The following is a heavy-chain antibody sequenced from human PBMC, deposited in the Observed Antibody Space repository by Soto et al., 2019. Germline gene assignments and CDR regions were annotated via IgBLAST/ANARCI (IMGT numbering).Heavy chain of an antibody. CDR2: IIPIFGTA. J-gene: IGHJ4*02. CDR3: ARGSYYDSRGSSTFDY. V-gene: IGHV1-69*12. D-gene: IGHD3-22*01. CDR1: GGTFSSYA. Sequence: QVQLVQSGAEVKKPGSSVKVSCKASGGTFSSYAISWVRQAPGQGLEWMGGIIPIFGTANYAQKFQGRVTITADESTSTAYMELRSLVAEDTAVYYCARGSYYDSRGSSTFDYWGQGTLVTVSS.